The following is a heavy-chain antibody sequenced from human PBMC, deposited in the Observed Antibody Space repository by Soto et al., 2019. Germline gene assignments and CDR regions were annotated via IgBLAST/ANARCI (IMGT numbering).Heavy chain of an antibody. D-gene: IGHD2-21*02. CDR1: GFTFSSYG. Sequence: GGSLRLSCAASGFTFSSYGMHWVRQAPGKGLEWVAVISYDGSNKYYADSVKGRFTISRDNSKNTLYLQMNSLRAEDTAVYYCAKARGSYCGGDCPYYFDYWGQGTLVTVSS. CDR3: AKARGSYCGGDCPYYFDY. CDR2: ISYDGSNK. V-gene: IGHV3-30*18. J-gene: IGHJ4*02.